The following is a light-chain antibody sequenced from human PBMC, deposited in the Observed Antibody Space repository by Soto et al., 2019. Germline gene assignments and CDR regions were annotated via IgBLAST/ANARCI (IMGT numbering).Light chain of an antibody. V-gene: IGLV1-40*01. J-gene: IGLJ3*02. Sequence: QSVLTQPPSVSGAPGQRVTISCTGNNSNLGAGYDVHWYQQLPGAAPKLVVFGNRNRPSGVPEPFSGSKSGTSASLAITGLQAEDEADYYCQAYDYSLTAFVFGGGTRLTVL. CDR3: QAYDYSLTAFV. CDR2: GNR. CDR1: NSNLGAGYD.